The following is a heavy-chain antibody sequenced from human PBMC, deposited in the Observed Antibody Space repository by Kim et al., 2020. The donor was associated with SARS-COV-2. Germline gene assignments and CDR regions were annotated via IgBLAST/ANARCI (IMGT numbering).Heavy chain of an antibody. V-gene: IGHV3-33*01. CDR3: ARDQRFLESLDY. CDR2: K. J-gene: IGHJ4*02. Sequence: KYYEYTVKGRFTITRDSSKNTLYLQMNNLRAGDTAVYYCARDQRFLESLDYWGQGTLVTVSS. D-gene: IGHD3-3*01.